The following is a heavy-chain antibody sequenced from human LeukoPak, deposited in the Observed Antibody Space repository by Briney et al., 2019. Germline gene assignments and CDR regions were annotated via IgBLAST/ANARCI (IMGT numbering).Heavy chain of an antibody. J-gene: IGHJ6*02. CDR2: INHSGST. CDR3: ARGNYDFWSGSKLYYYYGMDV. Sequence: SETLSLTCAVYGGSFSGYYWSWIRQPPVKGLEWIGEINHSGSTNYNPSLKSRVTISVDTSKNQFSLKLSSVTAADTAVYYCARGNYDFWSGSKLYYYYGMDVWGQGTTVTVSS. CDR1: GGSFSGYY. V-gene: IGHV4-34*01. D-gene: IGHD3-3*01.